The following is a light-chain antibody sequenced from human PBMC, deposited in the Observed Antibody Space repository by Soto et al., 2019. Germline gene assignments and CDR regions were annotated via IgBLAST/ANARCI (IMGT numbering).Light chain of an antibody. V-gene: IGLV2-14*01. CDR1: SSDIGGYVY. CDR3: TSYASGSSHVV. CDR2: DVN. J-gene: IGLJ2*01. Sequence: QSALTQPASVSGSPGQSNTLSCTGTSSDIGGYVYVSWYQRHPGKAPKLIIYDVNNRPSGVSNRFSGSKSGNSASLTISGLQAEYEADYYCTSYASGSSHVVFGGGTKLTVL.